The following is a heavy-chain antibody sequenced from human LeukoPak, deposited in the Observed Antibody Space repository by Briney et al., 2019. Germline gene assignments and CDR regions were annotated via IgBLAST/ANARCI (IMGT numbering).Heavy chain of an antibody. CDR3: AKAGPAAILRAYYYYMDV. CDR1: GFTFSDSW. Sequence: GGSPRLSCAASGFTFSDSWMSWVRRAPGKGPEWVANIKPDGTEEHYVDSVKGRFTISRDNSKNTLYLQMNSLRAEDTAVYYCAKAGPAAILRAYYYYMDVWGKGTTVTVSS. D-gene: IGHD2-2*02. CDR2: IKPDGTEE. J-gene: IGHJ6*03. V-gene: IGHV3-7*01.